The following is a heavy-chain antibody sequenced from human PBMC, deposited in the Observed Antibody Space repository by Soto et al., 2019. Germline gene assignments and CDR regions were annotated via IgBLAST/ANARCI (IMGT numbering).Heavy chain of an antibody. Sequence: SETLSLTCTVSGGSISSYYWSWIRQPPGKGLEWIGYIYYSGSTNYNPSLKSRVTISVDTSKNQFSLKLSSVTAADTAVYYCARMRNILTGYPGRFDYWGQGTLVTVSS. CDR3: ARMRNILTGYPGRFDY. CDR1: GGSISSYY. J-gene: IGHJ4*02. CDR2: IYYSGST. V-gene: IGHV4-59*01. D-gene: IGHD3-9*01.